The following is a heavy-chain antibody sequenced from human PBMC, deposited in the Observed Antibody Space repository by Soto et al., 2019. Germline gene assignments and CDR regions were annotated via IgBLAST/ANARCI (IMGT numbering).Heavy chain of an antibody. V-gene: IGHV1-2*04. J-gene: IGHJ4*02. D-gene: IGHD6-13*01. Sequence: GASVKVSCKASGYTFTGYYMHWVRQAPGQGLEWMGWINPNSGGTNYAQKFQGWVTMTRDTSISTAYMELSRLRSDDTAVYYCARSELPEQPSSSWFSFDYWGQGTLVTVSS. CDR2: INPNSGGT. CDR1: GYTFTGYY. CDR3: ARSELPEQPSSSWFSFDY.